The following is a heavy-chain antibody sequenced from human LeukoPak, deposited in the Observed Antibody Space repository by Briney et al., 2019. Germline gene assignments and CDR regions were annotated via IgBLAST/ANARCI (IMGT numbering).Heavy chain of an antibody. CDR2: IWYDGSNK. CDR1: GFTFSTYG. CDR3: AKDPPPIIAAAGKGYFDY. V-gene: IGHV3-30*02. D-gene: IGHD6-13*01. Sequence: AGGSLRLSCAASGFTFSTYGMHWVRQAPGKGLEWVAVIWYDGSNKYYGDSVKGRFTISRDNSKNTLYLQMNSLRAEDTAVYYCAKDPPPIIAAAGKGYFDYWGQGTLVTVSS. J-gene: IGHJ4*02.